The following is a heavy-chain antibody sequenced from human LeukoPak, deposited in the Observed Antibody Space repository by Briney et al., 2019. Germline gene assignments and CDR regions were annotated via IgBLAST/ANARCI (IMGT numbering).Heavy chain of an antibody. CDR3: ASTRWDIVLVPAASDAFDI. CDR1: GYTFTGYY. Sequence: ASVKVSCKASGYTFTGYYMHWVRQAPGQGLEWMGWINPNSGGTNYAQKFQGRVTMTRDTSISTAYMELSRLRSDDTAVYYCASTRWDIVLVPAASDAFDIWGQGTMVTVSS. V-gene: IGHV1-2*02. CDR2: INPNSGGT. J-gene: IGHJ3*02. D-gene: IGHD2-2*01.